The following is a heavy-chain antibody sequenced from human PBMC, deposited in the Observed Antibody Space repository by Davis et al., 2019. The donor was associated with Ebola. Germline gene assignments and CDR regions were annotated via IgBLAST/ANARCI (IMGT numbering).Heavy chain of an antibody. Sequence: AASVKVSCKASGGTFSSYTISWVRLAPGQGLEWMGRIIPMLGIANYAQKFQGRVTITADISTTAYMELSSLRSEDTAVYYCARARDTATIGDYAMDVWGQGTTVTVSS. D-gene: IGHD5-24*01. CDR1: GGTFSSYT. J-gene: IGHJ6*02. CDR3: ARARDTATIGDYAMDV. V-gene: IGHV1-69*02. CDR2: IIPMLGIA.